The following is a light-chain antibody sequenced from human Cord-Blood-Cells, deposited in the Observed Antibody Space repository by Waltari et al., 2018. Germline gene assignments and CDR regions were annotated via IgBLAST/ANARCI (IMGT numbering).Light chain of an antibody. CDR3: CSYAGSSTLV. CDR1: SSAVGSYNL. V-gene: IGLV2-23*01. J-gene: IGLJ2*01. CDR2: EGS. Sequence: QSALTQPASVSGSPGQSITISCTGTSSAVGSYNLVSWYQQHPGKAPKLMIYEGSKRPSGVSNRFSGSKSGNTASLTISGLQAEHEADYYCCSYAGSSTLVFGGGTKLTVL.